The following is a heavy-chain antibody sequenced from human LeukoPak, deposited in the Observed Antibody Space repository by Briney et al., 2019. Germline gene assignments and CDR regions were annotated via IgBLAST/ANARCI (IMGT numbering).Heavy chain of an antibody. D-gene: IGHD2-2*02. CDR1: GFTFSNYA. CDR2: ISDTGGST. V-gene: IGHV3-23*01. CDR3: AKVKSYTTYYFDY. Sequence: GGSLTLSCAASGFTFSNYAMSWVRQAPGKGLEWVSTISDTGGSTSYADSVKGRFTISRDSSKNTLYLQMNSLRADDTAVYYCAKVKSYTTYYFDYWGQGTLVTVSS. J-gene: IGHJ4*02.